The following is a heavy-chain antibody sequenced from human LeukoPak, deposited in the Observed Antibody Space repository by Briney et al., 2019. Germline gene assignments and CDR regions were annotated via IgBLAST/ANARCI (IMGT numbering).Heavy chain of an antibody. V-gene: IGHV3-23*01. CDR3: AKRGGSGYLDYPFDS. D-gene: IGHD3-3*01. Sequence: PGGSLRLSCAASGFSFSNFAMSWVRQAPGKELERVSAISGNGAIKYYADSVKGRFTISRDNSKNTVYLQMNSLGAEDTAVFYCAKRGGSGYLDYPFDSWGQGTLVIVSS. J-gene: IGHJ4*02. CDR1: GFSFSNFA. CDR2: ISGNGAIK.